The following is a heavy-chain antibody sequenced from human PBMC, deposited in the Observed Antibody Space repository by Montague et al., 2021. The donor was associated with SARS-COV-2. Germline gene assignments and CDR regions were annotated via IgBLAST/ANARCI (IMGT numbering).Heavy chain of an antibody. CDR3: ARQPTGSFQMNSIHTLYWYSDL. CDR1: GGSINSDSYY. V-gene: IGHV4-39*01. CDR2: VHYSGNI. Sequence: SETRSLTCSVSGGSINSDSYYWGWLRQPPGKTLEWVGSVHYSGNIYYSPSLKRRVSISVDKSKNQFSLNLTSVTAEDTAVYYCARQPTGSFQMNSIHTLYWYSDLWGRGTLVTVSS. J-gene: IGHJ2*01. D-gene: IGHD2/OR15-2a*01.